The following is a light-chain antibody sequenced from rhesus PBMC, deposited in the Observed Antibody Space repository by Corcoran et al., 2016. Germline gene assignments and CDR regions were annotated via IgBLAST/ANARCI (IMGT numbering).Light chain of an antibody. CDR3: QKYSSSPFT. Sequence: QVILTQSPATLSLSPGERATLSCRASQSVSSYLAWYQQKPGKAPRLLIYGASSRATGIPDRFRGSLSGTECTLTISSLEPEDFAVYYCQKYSSSPFTFGPGTKLDIK. CDR1: QSVSSY. V-gene: IGKV3-53*01. J-gene: IGKJ3*01. CDR2: GAS.